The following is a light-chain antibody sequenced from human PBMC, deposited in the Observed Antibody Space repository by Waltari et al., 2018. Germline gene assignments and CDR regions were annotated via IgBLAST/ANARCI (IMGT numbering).Light chain of an antibody. J-gene: IGLJ2*01. CDR1: SSAVGSYNL. V-gene: IGLV2-23*02. CDR3: CSYAGSSTYVV. Sequence: SALTQPASVSGSPGQPITISCPGTSSAVGSYNLVSWYQQHPGKAPKHIIYEVSNRPSGVSNRFSGSKSGNTASLTISGLQAEDEADYYCCSYAGSSTYVVFGGGTKLTVL. CDR2: EVS.